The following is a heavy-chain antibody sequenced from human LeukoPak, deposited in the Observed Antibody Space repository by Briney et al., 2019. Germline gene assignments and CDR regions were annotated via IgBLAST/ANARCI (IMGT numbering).Heavy chain of an antibody. J-gene: IGHJ4*02. CDR3: AKASNYYDSSGLDY. V-gene: IGHV3-23*01. D-gene: IGHD3-22*01. Sequence: GGSLRLSCAASGFTFSSYWMSWVRQAPGKGLEWVSAISGSGGSTYYADSVKGRFAIPRDNSKNTLYLQMNSLRAEDTAVYYCAKASNYYDSSGLDYWGQGTLVTVSS. CDR1: GFTFSSYW. CDR2: ISGSGGST.